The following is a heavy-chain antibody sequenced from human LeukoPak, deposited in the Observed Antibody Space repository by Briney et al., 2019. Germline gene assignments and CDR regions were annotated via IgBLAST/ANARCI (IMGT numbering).Heavy chain of an antibody. CDR3: ARARGAMAPFDY. D-gene: IGHD5-18*01. CDR1: GGSISSYY. J-gene: IGHJ4*02. V-gene: IGHV4-59*01. CDR2: IYYSGST. Sequence: SETLSLTCTVSGGSISSYYWSWIRQPPGKGLERIGYIYYSGSTNYNPSLKSRVTISVDTSKNQFSLKLSSVTAADTAVYYCARARGAMAPFDYWGQGTLVTVSS.